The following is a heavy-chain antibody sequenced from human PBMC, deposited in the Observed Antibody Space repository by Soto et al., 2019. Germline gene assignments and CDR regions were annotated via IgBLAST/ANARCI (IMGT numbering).Heavy chain of an antibody. CDR1: GGFVSSGSYY. V-gene: IGHV4-34*01. CDR2: MSHSCGT. J-gene: IGHJ3*02. CDR3: ARVERGTSTTVVDAFDI. D-gene: IGHD1-1*01. Sequence: QVQLQQWGAGLLKPSETLSLTCAVYGGFVSSGSYYWSWIRQPPVKGLEWIGEMSHSCGTHFNPSLKSRVTISVDTYKNQFSLKMSSVTAEDTALYSCARVERGTSTTVVDAFDIWGPGTMVTVSS.